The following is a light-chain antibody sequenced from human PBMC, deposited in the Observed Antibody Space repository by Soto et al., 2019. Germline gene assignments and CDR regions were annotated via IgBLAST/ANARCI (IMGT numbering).Light chain of an antibody. V-gene: IGLV2-14*01. J-gene: IGLJ2*01. Sequence: QSALTQPASVSGSPGQSITISCTGTSSDVGAYNFVSWYQQFPGKAPKLMIYEVSNRPSGVSDRFSGSNSGNTASLIISGLEAEDEADYYCSSQTGSATVLFGGGTKVTVL. CDR2: EVS. CDR3: SSQTGSATVL. CDR1: SSDVGAYNF.